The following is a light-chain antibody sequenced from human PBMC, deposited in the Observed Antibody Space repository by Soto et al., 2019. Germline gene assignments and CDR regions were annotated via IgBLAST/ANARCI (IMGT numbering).Light chain of an antibody. CDR1: QSISSN. V-gene: IGKV1-39*01. Sequence: DIQMTQSPSSLSASVGDRVTITCRASQSISSNLNWYQQKPGKAPKLLIYAASSLQSGVPSRFSGGGSGTDFTLTISSLQPEDFATYSCQQSYSTPPTFGGGTKVEIK. CDR3: QQSYSTPPT. J-gene: IGKJ4*01. CDR2: AAS.